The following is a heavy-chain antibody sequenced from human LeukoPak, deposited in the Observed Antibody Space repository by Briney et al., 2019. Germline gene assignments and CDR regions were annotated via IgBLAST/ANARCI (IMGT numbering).Heavy chain of an antibody. CDR1: GGSFSAYY. D-gene: IGHD4-17*01. CDR2: IYYSGST. Sequence: SETLSLTCAVCGGSFSAYYWSWIRQPQGKGLEWIGYIYYSGSTNYNPSLKSRVTISVDTSKNQFSLKLSSVTAADTAVYYCARYLYGVHFDYWGQGTLVTVSS. J-gene: IGHJ4*02. CDR3: ARYLYGVHFDY. V-gene: IGHV4-59*08.